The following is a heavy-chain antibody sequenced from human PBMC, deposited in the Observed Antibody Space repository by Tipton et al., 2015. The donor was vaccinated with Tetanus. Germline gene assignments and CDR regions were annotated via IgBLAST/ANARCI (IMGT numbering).Heavy chain of an antibody. V-gene: IGHV4-61*01. Sequence: TLSLTCFVSGASARSEKYYWSWIRQPPGKGLEWIGYIYYSGSTNYNPSLKSRVTISVDTSKNQFSQKLSSVTAADTAVYYCARGTGDYWGQGTLVTVSS. CDR3: ARGTGDY. J-gene: IGHJ4*02. D-gene: IGHD1-14*01. CDR2: IYYSGST. CDR1: GASARSEKYY.